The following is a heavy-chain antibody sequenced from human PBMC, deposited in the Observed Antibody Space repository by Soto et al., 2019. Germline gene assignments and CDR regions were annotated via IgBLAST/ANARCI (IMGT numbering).Heavy chain of an antibody. J-gene: IGHJ3*02. CDR2: ISSSSSYI. Sequence: GGSLRLSCAASGFTFSSYSMNWVRQAPGKGLEWVSSISSSSSYIYYADSVKGRFTISRDNAKNSLYLQMNSLRAEDTAVYYCARDRLWSGELYAFDIWGQWTMVTVSS. V-gene: IGHV3-21*01. CDR1: GFTFSSYS. CDR3: ARDRLWSGELYAFDI. D-gene: IGHD3-10*01.